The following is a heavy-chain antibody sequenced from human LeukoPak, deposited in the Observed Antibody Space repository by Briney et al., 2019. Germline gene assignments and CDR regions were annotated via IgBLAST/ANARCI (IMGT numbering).Heavy chain of an antibody. D-gene: IGHD3-22*01. Sequence: GGSLRLSCAASGYIFSKYGMSWVRQAPGKGLQFVSTISPGGDNTYYADSVKGRFTISRDNSQNTVYLQMNNLRPEDTAEYYCARYFNSNGYRPFDNWGQGILVTASS. CDR3: ARYFNSNGYRPFDN. J-gene: IGHJ4*02. V-gene: IGHV3-23*01. CDR2: ISPGGDNT. CDR1: GYIFSKYG.